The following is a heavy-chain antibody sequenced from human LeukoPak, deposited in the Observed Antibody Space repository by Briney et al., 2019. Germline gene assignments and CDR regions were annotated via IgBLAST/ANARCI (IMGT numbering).Heavy chain of an antibody. V-gene: IGHV1-8*02. J-gene: IGHJ1*01. D-gene: IGHD4/OR15-4a*01. CDR2: MNPNSGNT. CDR1: GYTFTSYD. CDR3: ASPGGDYGVPKTPEYIQH. Sequence: ASVKVSCKASGYTFTSYDINWVRQATGQGLEWMGWMNPNSGNTGYAQKFQGRATMTRDMSTSTVYMELSSLRYEDTAVYYCASPGGDYGVPKTPEYIQHWGQGTLVIVSS.